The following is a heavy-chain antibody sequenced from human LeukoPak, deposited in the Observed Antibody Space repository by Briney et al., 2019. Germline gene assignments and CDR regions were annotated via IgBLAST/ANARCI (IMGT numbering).Heavy chain of an antibody. J-gene: IGHJ5*02. CDR1: GGSISSYY. Sequence: SETLSLTCTVSGGSISSYYWSWLRQPAGKGLEWIGRIYTSGSTNYNPSLKSRVTMSVDTSKNQFSLKLSSVTAADTAVYYCASHCSSTSCYTHATNTWGQGTLVTVSS. V-gene: IGHV4-4*07. CDR2: IYTSGST. CDR3: ASHCSSTSCYTHATNT. D-gene: IGHD2-2*02.